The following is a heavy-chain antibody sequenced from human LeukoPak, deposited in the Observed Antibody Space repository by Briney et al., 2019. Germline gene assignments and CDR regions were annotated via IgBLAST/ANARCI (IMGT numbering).Heavy chain of an antibody. J-gene: IGHJ6*02. Sequence: GRSLRLSCAASGFTFSSYGMHWVRQAPGKGLEWVAVIWYDGSNKYYADSVKGRFTISRDNSKNTLYLQMNRLRAEDTAVYYCARVPRAIPFYYGMDVWGQGTTVTVSS. CDR1: GFTFSSYG. D-gene: IGHD2-2*02. CDR3: ARVPRAIPFYYGMDV. V-gene: IGHV3-33*01. CDR2: IWYDGSNK.